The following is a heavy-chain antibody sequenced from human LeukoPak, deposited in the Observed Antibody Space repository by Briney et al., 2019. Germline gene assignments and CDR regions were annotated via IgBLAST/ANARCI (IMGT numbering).Heavy chain of an antibody. D-gene: IGHD2-15*01. J-gene: IGHJ6*02. CDR2: ISYDGSNK. CDR1: GFTFSSYG. CDR3: AKDPSRLHYYYGMDD. V-gene: IGHV3-30*18. Sequence: GGSLRLSCAASGFTFSSYGMHWVRQAPGKGLEWVAVISYDGSNKYYADSVKGRFTISRDNSKNTLYLQMNSLRAEDTAVYYCAKDPSRLHYYYGMDDWGQGTTVTVSS.